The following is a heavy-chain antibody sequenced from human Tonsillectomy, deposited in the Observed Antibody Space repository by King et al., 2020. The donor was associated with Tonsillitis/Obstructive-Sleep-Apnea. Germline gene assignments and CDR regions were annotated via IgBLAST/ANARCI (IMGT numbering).Heavy chain of an antibody. D-gene: IGHD2-15*01. V-gene: IGHV3-33*01. CDR2: IWYDGSNK. Sequence: QLVQSGGGVVQPGRSLRRSCAASGFTFSSYGMHWVRQAPGKGLEWVAVIWYDGSNKYYADSVKGRFTISRDNSKNTLYLQMNSLRAEDTAVYYCARGPGYCSGGSCYSSPFDYWGQGTLVTVSS. J-gene: IGHJ4*02. CDR1: GFTFSSYG. CDR3: ARGPGYCSGGSCYSSPFDY.